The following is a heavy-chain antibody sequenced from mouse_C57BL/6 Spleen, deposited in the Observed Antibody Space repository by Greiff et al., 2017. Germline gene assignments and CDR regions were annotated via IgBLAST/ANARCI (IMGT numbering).Heavy chain of an antibody. J-gene: IGHJ1*03. CDR1: GYSITSGYD. Sequence: VQLKESGPGMVNPSQSLSLTCTVTGYSITSGYDWHWIRHFPGNKLEWMGYISYSGSTNYNPSLKSRISITHDTSKNHFFLKLNSVTTEDTATYYCARADGSYWYFDVWGTGTTVTVSS. CDR3: ARADGSYWYFDV. D-gene: IGHD2-3*01. CDR2: ISYSGST. V-gene: IGHV3-1*01.